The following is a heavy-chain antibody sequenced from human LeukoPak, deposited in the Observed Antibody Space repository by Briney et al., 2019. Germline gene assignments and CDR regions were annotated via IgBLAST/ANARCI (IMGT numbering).Heavy chain of an antibody. D-gene: IGHD2-15*01. Sequence: GGSLRLSCAASGFTFNTYEMNWVRQAPGKGLERVSYISSSSSTMFYADSVKGRFTISRDNAKNSLYLQMSSLRAEDTAVYYCARGGYDVSYYYYYGMDVWGQGTTVTVSS. J-gene: IGHJ6*02. CDR2: ISSSSSTM. CDR1: GFTFNTYE. V-gene: IGHV3-48*03. CDR3: ARGGYDVSYYYYYGMDV.